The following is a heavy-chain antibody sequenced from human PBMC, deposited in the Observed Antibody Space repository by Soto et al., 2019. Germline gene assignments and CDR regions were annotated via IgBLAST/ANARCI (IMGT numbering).Heavy chain of an antibody. D-gene: IGHD5-12*01. CDR2: IYYTGST. J-gene: IGHJ4*02. CDR3: ARIEMASIK. Sequence: SETLSLTCSVSGASIRSGGYYWSWLRQSPGKGLEWIGHIYYTGSTFYSPSLKSRLTISLDTPKNQFSLDLNSVTTADTAMYYCARIEMASIKWGRGALVTVSS. V-gene: IGHV4-31*03. CDR1: GASIRSGGYY.